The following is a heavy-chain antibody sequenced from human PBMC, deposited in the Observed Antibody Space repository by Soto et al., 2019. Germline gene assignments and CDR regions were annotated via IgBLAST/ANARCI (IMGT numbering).Heavy chain of an antibody. D-gene: IGHD2-2*02. CDR3: ATAYTCRLPRRAVYYYAMVV. V-gene: IGHV3-13*05. J-gene: IGHJ6*02. CDR1: GFTFSNFD. CDR2: IGAARDP. Sequence: EVQLVESGGGLVQPGESLRLSCATSGFTFSNFDMHWVRQVPGKGLEWVSAIGAARDPYYLGSVKGRFTISRENAMNSVYLQMNDLRAGDSAVYDCATAYTCRLPRRAVYYYAMVVSGQGTTVTVSS.